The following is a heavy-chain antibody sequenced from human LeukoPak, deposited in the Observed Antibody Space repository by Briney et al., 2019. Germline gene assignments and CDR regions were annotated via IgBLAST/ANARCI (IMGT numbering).Heavy chain of an antibody. CDR3: AKDWIQFNRVFDCFDS. J-gene: IGHJ4*02. D-gene: IGHD5-18*01. CDR1: GFIFSSYH. Sequence: GGSLRLSCAASGFIFSSYHMVWVRQAPGKGLEAVSSISASDGRTYYADSVKGRFTISRDNSENTVYLQMNSLRAEDTAVYYCAKDWIQFNRVFDCFDSWGQGTLVTVSS. V-gene: IGHV3-23*01. CDR2: ISASDGRT.